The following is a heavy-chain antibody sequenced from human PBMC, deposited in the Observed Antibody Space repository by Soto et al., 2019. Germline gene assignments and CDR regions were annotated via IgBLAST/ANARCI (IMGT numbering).Heavy chain of an antibody. V-gene: IGHV4-30-4*01. Sequence: SETLSLTCTVSGGSISSGDYYRSWIRQPPGKGLEWIGYIYYSGSTYYNPSLKSRVTISVDTSKNQFSLKLSSVTAADTAVYYCARGNPHGDSPNWFDPWGQGTLVTVSS. D-gene: IGHD4-17*01. CDR3: ARGNPHGDSPNWFDP. CDR2: IYYSGST. J-gene: IGHJ5*02. CDR1: GGSISSGDYY.